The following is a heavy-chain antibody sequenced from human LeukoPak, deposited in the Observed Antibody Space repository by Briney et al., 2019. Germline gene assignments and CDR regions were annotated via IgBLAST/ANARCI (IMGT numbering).Heavy chain of an antibody. CDR3: ATDLRGSYKYYIDY. CDR1: GYTLTELS. V-gene: IGHV1-24*01. D-gene: IGHD1-26*01. J-gene: IGHJ4*02. CDR2: FDPEDGET. Sequence: ASVKVSCKVSGYTLTELSMHWVRQAPGKGLEWMGGFDPEDGETIYAQKFQGRVTMTEDTSTDTAYMGLSSLRSEDTAVYYCATDLRGSYKYYIDYWGQGTLVTVSS.